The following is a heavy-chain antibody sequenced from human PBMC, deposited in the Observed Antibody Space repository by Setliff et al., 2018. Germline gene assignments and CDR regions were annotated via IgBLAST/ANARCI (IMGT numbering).Heavy chain of an antibody. CDR3: AREQWLDPPGYYYMDV. CDR2: IYTSGST. J-gene: IGHJ6*03. V-gene: IGHV4-4*07. D-gene: IGHD6-19*01. Sequence: PSETLSLTCTVSGHSISSGYYWSWIRQPAGKGLEWIGRIYTSGSTNYNPSLKSRVTMSIDTSKNQFSLKLNSVTAADMAVYYCAREQWLDPPGYYYMDVWAKGTTVTVSS. CDR1: GHSISSGYY.